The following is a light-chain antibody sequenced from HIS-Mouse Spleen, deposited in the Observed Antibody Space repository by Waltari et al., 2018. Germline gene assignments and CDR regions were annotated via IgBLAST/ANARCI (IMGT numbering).Light chain of an antibody. J-gene: IGLJ3*02. Sequence: QSALTQPASVSGSPGQSITISCTGTSSDVGGYNYVSWYQQHPGKAPKRMISDVSNRPSGVSNRFSGSKSGNTASLTISGLQAEDEADYYCSSYTSSSTRVFGGGTKLTVL. V-gene: IGLV2-14*03. CDR3: SSYTSSSTRV. CDR1: SSDVGGYNY. CDR2: DVS.